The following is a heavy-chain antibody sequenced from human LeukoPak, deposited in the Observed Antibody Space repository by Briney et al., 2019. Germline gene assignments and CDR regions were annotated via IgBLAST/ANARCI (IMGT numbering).Heavy chain of an antibody. CDR2: INSDGRST. J-gene: IGHJ4*02. CDR3: ARNSNGMSN. CDR1: GFTFTNYG. V-gene: IGHV3-74*01. Sequence: GGALRLSCMAYGFTFTNYGMMWVRQAPGKGLVWVSYINSDGRSTTYADSVKGRFTISRDNAKNTLYLQMSSLRAEDTAMYYCARNSNGMSNWGQGTLVIVSS. D-gene: IGHD2-8*01.